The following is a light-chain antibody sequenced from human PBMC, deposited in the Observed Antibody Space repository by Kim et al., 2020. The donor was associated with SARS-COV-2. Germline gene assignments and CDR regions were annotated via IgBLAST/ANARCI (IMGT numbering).Light chain of an antibody. Sequence: ASVGDRVTITCRASQNINNYLNWYQQKAGKAPKVLIYAASILQSGVPSRFSGSGSGTDFTLTISRLQPEDTGIYYCQQSNITPWVFGQGTTVEI. CDR2: AAS. V-gene: IGKV1-39*01. CDR3: QQSNITPWV. J-gene: IGKJ1*01. CDR1: QNINNY.